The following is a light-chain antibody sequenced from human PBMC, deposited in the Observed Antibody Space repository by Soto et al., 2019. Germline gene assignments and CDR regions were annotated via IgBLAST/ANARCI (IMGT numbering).Light chain of an antibody. CDR2: GNT. J-gene: IGLJ3*02. V-gene: IGLV1-40*01. CDR1: SSNIGAGYD. CDR3: QSYDSSLSGGV. Sequence: QAVVTQPPSVSGAPGQRVTISCTGSSSNIGAGYDVHWYQQLPGTVPKLLIYGNTNRPSGVPDRFSGSKSGTSASLAITGLQDEDEADYYCQSYDSSLSGGVFGGGTKLTVL.